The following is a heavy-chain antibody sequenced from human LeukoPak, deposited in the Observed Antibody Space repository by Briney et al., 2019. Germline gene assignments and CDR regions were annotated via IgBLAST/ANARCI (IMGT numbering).Heavy chain of an antibody. CDR3: ARDQRYCSSSSCPWEPFDY. CDR1: GFTFSSYW. V-gene: IGHV3-7*05. D-gene: IGHD2-2*01. J-gene: IGHJ4*02. CDR2: IKQDGSEK. Sequence: PGGSLRLSCAASGFTFSSYWMSWVRQAPGKGLEWVANIKQDGSEKYYVDSVKGRFTISRDNAKNSLYLQMNSLRAEDTVAYYCARDQRYCSSSSCPWEPFDYWGQGTLVTVSS.